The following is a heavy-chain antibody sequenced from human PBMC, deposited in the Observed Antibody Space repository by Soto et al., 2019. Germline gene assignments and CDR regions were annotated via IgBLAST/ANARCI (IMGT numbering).Heavy chain of an antibody. V-gene: IGHV4-39*01. CDR1: GGSISSSSYY. D-gene: IGHD6-13*01. CDR2: IYYSGST. J-gene: IGHJ4*02. Sequence: QLQLQESGPGLEKPSETLSLTCTVSGGSISSSSYYWGWIRQPPEKGLEWIESIYYSGSTYYNPSLKSRVTISVDTSKNQFSLKLSSVTAADTAVYYCASPRPGIAASGPRGGFDYWGQGTLVTVSS. CDR3: ASPRPGIAASGPRGGFDY.